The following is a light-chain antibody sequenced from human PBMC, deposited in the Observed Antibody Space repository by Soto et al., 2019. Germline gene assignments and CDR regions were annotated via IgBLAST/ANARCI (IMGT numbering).Light chain of an antibody. CDR1: QSIGSS. CDR3: QQYNGYSRT. Sequence: DIQMTQSPSTLSASVGDRVTITCRASQSIGSSLAWYQQKPGKAPNLLISDASSLERGVPSRFSGSGSGTEFTLTIRSLQPDDFATYSCQQYNGYSRTFGQGTKV. J-gene: IGKJ1*01. CDR2: DAS. V-gene: IGKV1-5*01.